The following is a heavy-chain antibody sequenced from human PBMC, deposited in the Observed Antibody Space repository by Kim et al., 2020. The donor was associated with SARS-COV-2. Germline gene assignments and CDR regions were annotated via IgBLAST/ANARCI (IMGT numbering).Heavy chain of an antibody. CDR3: ARTTWFGELLPPFDY. J-gene: IGHJ4*02. Sequence: PIQGQVTVSADKSISTAYLQWSSLKASDTAMYYCARTTWFGELLPPFDYWGQGTLVTVSS. D-gene: IGHD3-10*01. V-gene: IGHV5-51*01.